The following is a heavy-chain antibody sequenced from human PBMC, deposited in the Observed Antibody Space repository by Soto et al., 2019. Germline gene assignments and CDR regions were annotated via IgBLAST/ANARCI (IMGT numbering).Heavy chain of an antibody. Sequence: ASVKVSCKASGYTFTSYAMHWVRQAPGQRLEWMGWINAGNGNTKYSQKFQGRVTITRDTSAGTAYMELSSLRSEDTAVYYCARDRQLERRRYYYGMDVWGQGTTVTVSS. CDR2: INAGNGNT. J-gene: IGHJ6*02. CDR1: GYTFTSYA. CDR3: ARDRQLERRRYYYGMDV. V-gene: IGHV1-3*01. D-gene: IGHD1-1*01.